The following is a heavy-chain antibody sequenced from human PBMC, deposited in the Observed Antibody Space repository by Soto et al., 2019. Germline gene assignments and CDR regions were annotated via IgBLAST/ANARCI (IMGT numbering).Heavy chain of an antibody. J-gene: IGHJ4*02. CDR1: GDTFIKYD. CDR3: ARRKERSGPNYFDV. CDR2: MNPSNGNA. V-gene: IGHV1-8*01. Sequence: ASVKVSCKASGDTFIKYDINWVRQATGQGLEWMGWMNPSNGNAGYAQNFRGRVTMTSNTSITTAYMELSGLRYEDTAVYYCARRKERSGPNYFDVWGQGTLVTGSS. D-gene: IGHD6-25*01.